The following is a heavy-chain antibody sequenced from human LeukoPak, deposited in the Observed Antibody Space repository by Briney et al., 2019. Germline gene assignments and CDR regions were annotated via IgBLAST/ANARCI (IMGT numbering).Heavy chain of an antibody. CDR1: GFTFSSYA. V-gene: IGHV3-64*01. J-gene: IGHJ4*02. D-gene: IGHD5-12*01. Sequence: GGSLRLSCSASGFTFSSYAMHWVRPAPGKGLEYVSAISSNGDATYYANSVEGRFTISRDNSKNTLYLQMGSLRVEDMAVYYCARGGGYRGYGQDYWGQGTLVTVSS. CDR2: ISSNGDAT. CDR3: ARGGGYRGYGQDY.